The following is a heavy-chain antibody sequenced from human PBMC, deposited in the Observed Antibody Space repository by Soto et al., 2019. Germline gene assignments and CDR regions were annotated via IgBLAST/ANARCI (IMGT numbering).Heavy chain of an antibody. V-gene: IGHV3-20*04. Sequence: GGSLRLSCAASGFTCEDFGMSWVRQAPGKGLDWVSGINWNGGSTGYADSVKGRFTISRDNAKNSLYLQMNSLRAEDTALYYCARDGCISTSCYVADNWFDPWGQGTLVTVPS. D-gene: IGHD2-2*01. CDR2: INWNGGST. J-gene: IGHJ5*02. CDR3: ARDGCISTSCYVADNWFDP. CDR1: GFTCEDFG.